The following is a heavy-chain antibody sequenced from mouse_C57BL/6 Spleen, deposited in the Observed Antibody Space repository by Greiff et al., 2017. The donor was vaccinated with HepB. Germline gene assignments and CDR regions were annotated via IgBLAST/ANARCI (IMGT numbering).Heavy chain of an antibody. CDR2: IDPSDSYT. Sequence: QVQLQQPGAELVKPGASVKLSCKASGYTFTSYWMQWVKQRPGQGLEWIGEIDPSDSYTNYNQKFKGKATLTVDTSSSTAYMQLSSLTSEDSAVYYCASSYYGNYVAWFAYWGQGTLVTVSA. CDR1: GYTFTSYW. V-gene: IGHV1-50*01. J-gene: IGHJ3*01. D-gene: IGHD2-10*01. CDR3: ASSYYGNYVAWFAY.